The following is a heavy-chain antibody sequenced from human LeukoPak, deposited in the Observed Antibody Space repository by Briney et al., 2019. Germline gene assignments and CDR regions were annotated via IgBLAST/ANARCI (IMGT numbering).Heavy chain of an antibody. J-gene: IGHJ4*02. V-gene: IGHV3-30*02. D-gene: IGHD2-21*02. CDR2: IRYDGSNK. Sequence: GSLRLSCAASGFTFSSYGMHWVRQAPGKGLEWVAFIRYDGSNKYYADSVKGRFTISRGNSKNTLYLQMNSLRAEDTAVYYCAKGPAYCGGDCYSGYFDYWGQGTLVTVSS. CDR1: GFTFSSYG. CDR3: AKGPAYCGGDCYSGYFDY.